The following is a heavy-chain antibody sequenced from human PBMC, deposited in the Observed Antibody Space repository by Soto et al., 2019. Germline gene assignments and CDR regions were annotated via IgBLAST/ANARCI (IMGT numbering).Heavy chain of an antibody. J-gene: IGHJ4*02. CDR3: ARGQGGPYCGGDCYDGLKY. Sequence: GGSLRLSCAASGFTVSSNYMSWVRQAPGKGLEWVSVIYSGGSTYYADSVKGRFTISRDNSKNTLYLQMDSLRAEDTAVYYCARGQGGPYCGGDCYDGLKYWGQGTLVTVSS. V-gene: IGHV3-53*01. CDR1: GFTVSSNY. D-gene: IGHD2-21*02. CDR2: IYSGGST.